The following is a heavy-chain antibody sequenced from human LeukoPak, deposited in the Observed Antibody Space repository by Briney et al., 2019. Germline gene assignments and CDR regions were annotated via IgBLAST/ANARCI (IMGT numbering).Heavy chain of an antibody. Sequence: PSETLSLTCTVSGGSISSYSWSWIRQPPGKGLEWIGYIYHSGSTYYNPSLKSRVTISVDRSKNQFSLRLSSVTAADTAVYYCARQITSKHYFDYWGQGTLVTVSS. CDR1: GGSISSYS. CDR3: ARQITSKHYFDY. J-gene: IGHJ4*02. D-gene: IGHD3-16*01. CDR2: IYHSGST. V-gene: IGHV4-59*08.